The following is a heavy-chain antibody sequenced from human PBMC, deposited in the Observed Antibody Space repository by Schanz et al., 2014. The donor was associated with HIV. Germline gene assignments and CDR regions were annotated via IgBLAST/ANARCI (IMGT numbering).Heavy chain of an antibody. CDR3: ARAPMTTVTTGLGY. V-gene: IGHV3-33*01. D-gene: IGHD4-17*01. CDR2: IWYDGSNK. J-gene: IGHJ4*02. CDR1: GFTFSSYG. Sequence: QVRLVQSGGGVVQPGRSLRLFCAASGFTFSSYGMHWVRQAPGKGLEWVAVIWYDGSNKYYADSVKGRFTVSRDNSKNTLYLQMNSLRVEDTAVYFCARAPMTTVTTGLGYWGQGTLVTVSS.